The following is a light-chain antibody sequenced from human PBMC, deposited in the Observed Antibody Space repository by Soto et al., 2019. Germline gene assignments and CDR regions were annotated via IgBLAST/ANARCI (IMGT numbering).Light chain of an antibody. CDR2: KAS. J-gene: IGKJ1*01. CDR3: QHYNSYSPT. Sequence: DIQMTQSPSTLSASVGDRVTITCRASQSISSWLAWYQQKPGKAPNLLIYKASSLESGVPSRFSGSGSGTKFTLTITSLQPDDFASYYCQHYNSYSPTFGQGTKVEIK. V-gene: IGKV1-5*03. CDR1: QSISSW.